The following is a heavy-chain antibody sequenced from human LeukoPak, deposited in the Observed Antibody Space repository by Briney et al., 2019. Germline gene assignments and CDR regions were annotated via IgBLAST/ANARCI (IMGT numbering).Heavy chain of an antibody. CDR3: ARLALQEVGATQTYYLDY. V-gene: IGHV4-38-2*02. D-gene: IGHD1-26*01. Sequence: SETLSLTCTVSGYSIGNGYFWGWIRQPPGKGLEWIGNIYRTGTTFYNPSLQRRVSMSVDTSKIQFSLKLSSVTAADTAVYYCARLALQEVGATQTYYLDYWGQGTLVTVSS. CDR2: IYRTGTT. CDR1: GYSIGNGYF. J-gene: IGHJ4*02.